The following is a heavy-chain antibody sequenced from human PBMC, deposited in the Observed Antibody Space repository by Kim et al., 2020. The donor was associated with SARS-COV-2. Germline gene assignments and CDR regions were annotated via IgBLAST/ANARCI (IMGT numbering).Heavy chain of an antibody. CDR2: ISSSGTI. CDR1: GFTFSDYS. J-gene: IGHJ4*02. D-gene: IGHD3-10*01. Sequence: GGSLRLSCAASGFTFSDYSFNWVRQAPGKGLEWVSYISSSGTIYYADSVKGRFTISRDNARNSLFLQMNSLRDEDTAVYYCARRGDSWGQGTLVTVSS. CDR3: ARRGDS. V-gene: IGHV3-48*02.